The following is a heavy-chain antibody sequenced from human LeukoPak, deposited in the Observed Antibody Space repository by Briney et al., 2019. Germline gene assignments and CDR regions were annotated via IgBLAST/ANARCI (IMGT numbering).Heavy chain of an antibody. CDR1: GFTFSSFW. V-gene: IGHV3-7*01. CDR2: IKQDGGEK. Sequence: GGSLRLSCTASGFTFSSFWMTWVRQAPGKGLEWVANIKQDGGEKYYVDSVKGRFTISRDNAKNSLYLQMNSLRAEDTAVYYCAKSFGDPWDYYYYMDVWGKGTTVTISS. CDR3: AKSFGDPWDYYYYMDV. J-gene: IGHJ6*03. D-gene: IGHD3-10*01.